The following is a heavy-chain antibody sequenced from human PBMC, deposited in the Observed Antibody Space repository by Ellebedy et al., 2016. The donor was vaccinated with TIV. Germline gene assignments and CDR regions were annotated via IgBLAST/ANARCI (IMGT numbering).Heavy chain of an antibody. V-gene: IGHV2-5*01. CDR3: AHHYSSSWYPVY. J-gene: IGHJ4*02. Sequence: SGPTLVKPTQTLTLTCTFSGFSLSTSGVGVGWVRQPPGKALEWLALIYWNDDKRYSPSLKSRLTITKDTSKNQVVLTMTNMDPVDTATYYCAHHYSSSWYPVYWGQGTLVTVSS. CDR2: IYWNDDK. D-gene: IGHD6-13*01. CDR1: GFSLSTSGVG.